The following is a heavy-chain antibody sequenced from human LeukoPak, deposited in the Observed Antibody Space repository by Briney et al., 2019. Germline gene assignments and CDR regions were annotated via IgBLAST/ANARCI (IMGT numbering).Heavy chain of an antibody. J-gene: IGHJ4*02. V-gene: IGHV1-8*01. CDR1: GYTFTSYD. CDR3: ARVGLAVAGPYFDY. Sequence: GASVKVSCKAPGYTFTSYDINWVRQATGQGLEWMGWMNPNSGNTGYAQKFQGRVTMTRNTSISTAYMELSSLRSEDTAVYYCARVGLAVAGPYFDYWGQGTLVTVSS. CDR2: MNPNSGNT. D-gene: IGHD6-19*01.